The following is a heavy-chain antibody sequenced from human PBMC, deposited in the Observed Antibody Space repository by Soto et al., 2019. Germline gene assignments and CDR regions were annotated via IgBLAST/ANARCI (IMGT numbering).Heavy chain of an antibody. D-gene: IGHD1-26*01. V-gene: IGHV4-34*01. CDR1: GGSFSGYY. CDR2: INHSGST. Sequence: QVQLQQWGAGLLKPSETLSLTCAVYGGSFSGYYWSWIRQPPGKGLEWMGEINHSGSTNYNPSLKSRVTISVDTSKNQFSLKLSSVTAADTAVYYCARDSQVSWATAPAAFDIWGQGTMVTVSS. J-gene: IGHJ3*02. CDR3: ARDSQVSWATAPAAFDI.